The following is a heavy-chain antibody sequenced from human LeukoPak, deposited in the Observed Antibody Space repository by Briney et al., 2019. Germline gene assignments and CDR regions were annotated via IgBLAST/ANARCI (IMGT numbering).Heavy chain of an antibody. J-gene: IGHJ4*02. V-gene: IGHV3-23*01. D-gene: IGHD3-10*01. Sequence: GGSLRLSCAASGFTFRNSASSWIRQAPGKGLEWVSTISNSGDRTLYADSVKGRFLISRDNSKNSQFLQMYNLRAEDTAVYYCAKVPLYGMVRGVKASCYFDYWGQGTLVTVSS. CDR3: AKVPLYGMVRGVKASCYFDY. CDR2: ISNSGDRT. CDR1: GFTFRNSA.